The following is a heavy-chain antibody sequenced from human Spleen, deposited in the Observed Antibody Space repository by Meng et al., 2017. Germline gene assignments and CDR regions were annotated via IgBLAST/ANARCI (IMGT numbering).Heavy chain of an antibody. CDR1: GGTFSSYG. CDR2: IIPIFGTA. Sequence: SVKVSCKASGGTFSSYGIRWVRQAPGQGLEWMGGIIPIFGTANYAQKFQGRVTITTDESTSTAYMELSSLRSEDTDVYYCARGSAEGRYYFDYWGQGTLVTVSS. V-gene: IGHV1-69*05. D-gene: IGHD3-10*01. J-gene: IGHJ4*02. CDR3: ARGSAEGRYYFDY.